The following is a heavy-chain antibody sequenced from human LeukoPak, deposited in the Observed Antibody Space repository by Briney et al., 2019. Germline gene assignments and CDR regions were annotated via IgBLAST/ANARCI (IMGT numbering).Heavy chain of an antibody. J-gene: IGHJ4*02. V-gene: IGHV3-30*18. CDR3: AKDSSSTWFGGDSK. CDR2: ISYDGSNK. CDR1: GFTFSSYG. D-gene: IGHD3-10*01. Sequence: GRSPRLSCAASGFTFSSYGMHWVRQAPGKGLEWVAVISYDGSNKYYADSVKGRFTISRDNSKNTLYLQMNSLRAEDTAVYYCAKDSSSTWFGGDSKWGQGTLVTVSS.